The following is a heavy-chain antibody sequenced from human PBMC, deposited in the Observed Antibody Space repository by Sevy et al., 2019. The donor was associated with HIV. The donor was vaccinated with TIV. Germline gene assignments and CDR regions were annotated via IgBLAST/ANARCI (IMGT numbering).Heavy chain of an antibody. J-gene: IGHJ6*02. D-gene: IGHD5-18*01. V-gene: IGHV3-53*01. Sequence: GGSLRLSCAASVFTVSSNYMSWVRQAPGKGLEWVSVIYSGGSTYYADSVKGRFTISRDNSKNTLYLQMNSLRAEDTAVYYCARGDTRYGMDVWGQGTTVTVSS. CDR1: VFTVSSNY. CDR3: ARGDTRYGMDV. CDR2: IYSGGST.